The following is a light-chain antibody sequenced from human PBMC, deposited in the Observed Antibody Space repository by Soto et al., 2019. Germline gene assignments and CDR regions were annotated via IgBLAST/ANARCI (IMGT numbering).Light chain of an antibody. V-gene: IGKV3-15*01. CDR1: QSVSSN. CDR2: DAS. Sequence: EIVMTQSPATLSVSPGERATLSCRASQSVSSNLAWYQQKPGQAPRLLIYDASTRATGIPARFSGSGSGTEFTLTINRLEPEDFAVYYCQQYATSPHTFGQGTKLEIK. J-gene: IGKJ2*01. CDR3: QQYATSPHT.